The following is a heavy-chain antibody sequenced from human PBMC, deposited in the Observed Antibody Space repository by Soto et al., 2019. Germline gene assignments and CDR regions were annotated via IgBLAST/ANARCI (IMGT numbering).Heavy chain of an antibody. D-gene: IGHD6-13*01. V-gene: IGHV3-23*01. J-gene: IGHJ3*02. CDR3: ARDIASGAFDI. CDR1: GFTFSSYA. CDR2: ISGSGGST. Sequence: GGSLRLSCAASGFTFSSYAMSWVRQAPGKGLEWVSAISGSGGSTYYADSVKGRFTISRDNAKNSLYLQMNSLRAEDTAVYYCARDIASGAFDIWGQGTMVTVSS.